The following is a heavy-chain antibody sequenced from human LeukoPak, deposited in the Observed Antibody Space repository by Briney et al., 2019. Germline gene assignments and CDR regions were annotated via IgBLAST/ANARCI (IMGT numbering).Heavy chain of an antibody. V-gene: IGHV1-69*04. Sequence: SVKVSCKASGGTFSSYAISWVRQAPGQGLEWMGRIIPILGIANYAQKFQGRVTITADKSTSTAYMELSSLRSEDTAVYYCARWFGELLRYYFDYWGQGTLVTVSS. CDR3: ARWFGELLRYYFDY. J-gene: IGHJ4*02. CDR1: GGTFSSYA. D-gene: IGHD3-10*01. CDR2: IIPILGIA.